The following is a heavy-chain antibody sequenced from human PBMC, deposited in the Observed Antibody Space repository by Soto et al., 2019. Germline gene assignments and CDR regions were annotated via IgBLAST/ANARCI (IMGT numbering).Heavy chain of an antibody. J-gene: IGHJ6*02. D-gene: IGHD6-25*01. V-gene: IGHV1-8*01. Sequence: QVQLVQSGAEVKKPGASVKVSCKASGYTFTSYDIGWVRQATGQGLEWMGGMNLNSGNTGFAQKFQGRVTMTRNTSISTAYMELSSLRSEDTAVYYCARERAHYGMDVWGQGTTVTVSS. CDR2: MNLNSGNT. CDR1: GYTFTSYD. CDR3: ARERAHYGMDV.